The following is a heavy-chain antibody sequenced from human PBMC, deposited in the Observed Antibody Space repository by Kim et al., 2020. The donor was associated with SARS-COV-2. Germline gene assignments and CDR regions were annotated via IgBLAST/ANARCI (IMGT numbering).Heavy chain of an antibody. CDR1: GYTFTSYG. V-gene: IGHV1-18*01. J-gene: IGHJ6*02. D-gene: IGHD3-10*01. Sequence: ASVKVSCKASGYTFTSYGISWVRQAPGQGLEWMGWISAYNGNTNYAQKLQGRVTMTTDTSTSTAYMELRSLRSDDTAVYYCARDGMGSYYTPYYYYGMDVWGQGTTVTVSS. CDR2: ISAYNGNT. CDR3: ARDGMGSYYTPYYYYGMDV.